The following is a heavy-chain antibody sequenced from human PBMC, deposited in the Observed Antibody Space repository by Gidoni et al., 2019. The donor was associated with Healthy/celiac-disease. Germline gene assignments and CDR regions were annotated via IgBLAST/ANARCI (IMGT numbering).Heavy chain of an antibody. CDR1: GFTFSSYA. D-gene: IGHD3-3*01. CDR2: ISYDGSNK. V-gene: IGHV3-30-3*01. CDR3: ARSFSREWLLYDLDY. J-gene: IGHJ4*02. Sequence: QVQLVESGGGVVQPGRSLRLSCAASGFTFSSYAMHWVRQAPGKGLEWVAVISYDGSNKYYADSVKGRFTISRDNSKNTLYLQMNSLRAEDTAVYYCARSFSREWLLYDLDYWGQGTLVTVSS.